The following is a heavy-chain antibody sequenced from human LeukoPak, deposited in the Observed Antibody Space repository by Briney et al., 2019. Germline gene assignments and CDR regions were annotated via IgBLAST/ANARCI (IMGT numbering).Heavy chain of an antibody. J-gene: IGHJ4*02. V-gene: IGHV4-30-4*01. D-gene: IGHD4-23*01. CDR1: GVSISSGDYY. CDR2: IYYSGST. Sequence: SETLSLTCTVSGVSISSGDYYWSWIRQPPGKGLEWIGYIYYSGSTYYNPSLKSRVTISVDTSKNQFSLKLSSVTAADTAVYYCARDLLNEGNHLDYWGQGTLVTVSS. CDR3: ARDLLNEGNHLDY.